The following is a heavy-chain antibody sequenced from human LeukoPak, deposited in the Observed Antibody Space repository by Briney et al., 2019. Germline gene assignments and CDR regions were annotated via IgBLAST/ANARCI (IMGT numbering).Heavy chain of an antibody. CDR1: GGSFSGYY. CDR3: ARDTPIYGSRSYYI. V-gene: IGHV4-34*01. D-gene: IGHD3-10*01. CDR2: INHSGST. Sequence: PSETLSLTCAVYGGSFSGYYWSWIRQPPGKGLEWIGEINHSGSTNYNPSLKSRVTISVDASKNQFSLKLSSVTAADTAVYYCARDTPIYGSRSYYIWGQGTLVTVSS. J-gene: IGHJ4*02.